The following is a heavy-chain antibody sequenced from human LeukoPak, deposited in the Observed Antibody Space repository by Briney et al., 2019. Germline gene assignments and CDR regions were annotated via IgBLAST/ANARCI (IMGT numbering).Heavy chain of an antibody. V-gene: IGHV4-34*01. Sequence: SETLSLTCAVYGGSFSGYYWSWIRQPPGKGLEWIGEINHSGSTNYNPSLKSRVTISVDTSKNQFSLKLSSVTAADTAVYYCARDRRDYYYGMDVWGQGTTVTVSS. J-gene: IGHJ6*02. CDR1: GGSFSGYY. CDR3: ARDRRDYYYGMDV. CDR2: INHSGST.